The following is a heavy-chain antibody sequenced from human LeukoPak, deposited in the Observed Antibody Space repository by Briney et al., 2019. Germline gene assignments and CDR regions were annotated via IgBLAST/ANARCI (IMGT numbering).Heavy chain of an antibody. CDR3: ARADYQLLSPSYNWFDP. CDR1: GFTFSSYG. Sequence: PGRSLRLSCAASGFTFSSYGMHWVRQAPGKGLEWVAVIWYDGSNKYYADSVKGRFTISRDNSKNTLYLQMNSLRAEDTAVYYCARADYQLLSPSYNWFDPWGREPWSPSPQ. CDR2: IWYDGSNK. V-gene: IGHV3-33*01. J-gene: IGHJ5*02. D-gene: IGHD2-2*01.